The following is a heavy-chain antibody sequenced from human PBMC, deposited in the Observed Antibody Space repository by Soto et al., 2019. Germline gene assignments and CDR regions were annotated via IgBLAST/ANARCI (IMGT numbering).Heavy chain of an antibody. CDR2: ISYDGSNK. V-gene: IGHV3-30*18. D-gene: IGHD3-3*01. CDR1: GFTFSSYG. J-gene: IGHJ3*02. CDR3: AKGQPVAIRFLEGSAFDI. Sequence: QVQLVESGGGVVQPGRSLRLSCAASGFTFSSYGMHWVRQAPGKGLEWVAVISYDGSNKYYADSVKGRFTISRDNSKNTLYLQMNSLRAEDTAVYYCAKGQPVAIRFLEGSAFDIWGQGTMVTVSS.